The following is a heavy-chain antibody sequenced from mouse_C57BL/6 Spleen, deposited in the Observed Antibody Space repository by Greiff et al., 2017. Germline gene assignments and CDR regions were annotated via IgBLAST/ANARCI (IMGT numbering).Heavy chain of an antibody. J-gene: IGHJ3*01. CDR3: ARGGYSNYAWFAY. D-gene: IGHD2-5*01. CDR2: ISYDGSN. Sequence: EVQLQESGPGLVKPSQSLSLTCSVTGYSITSGYYWNWIRQFPGNKLEWMGYISYDGSNNYNPSLKNRISITRDTSKNQFFLKLNSVTTEDTATYYCARGGYSNYAWFAYWGQGTLVTVSA. V-gene: IGHV3-6*01. CDR1: GYSITSGYY.